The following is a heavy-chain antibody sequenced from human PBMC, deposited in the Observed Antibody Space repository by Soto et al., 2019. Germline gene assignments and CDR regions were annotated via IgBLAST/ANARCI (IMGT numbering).Heavy chain of an antibody. D-gene: IGHD6-25*01. CDR1: GYTFTSYD. CDR2: MNPNSGNT. CDR3: ARVRSRGGVAALYYYYYMDV. V-gene: IGHV1-8*01. Sequence: ASVKVSCKASGYTFTSYDINWVRQATGQGLEWMGWMNPNSGNTGYAQKFQGRVTMTRNTSISTAYMELSSLRSEDTAVYYCARVRSRGGVAALYYYYYMDVWGKGTTVTVSS. J-gene: IGHJ6*03.